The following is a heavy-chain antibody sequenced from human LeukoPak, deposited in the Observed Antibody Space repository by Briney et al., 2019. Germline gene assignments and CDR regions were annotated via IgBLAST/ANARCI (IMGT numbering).Heavy chain of an antibody. CDR3: ARAPSTYCSDTTCPPGY. J-gene: IGHJ4*02. CDR1: GFTLISYS. D-gene: IGHD2-2*01. V-gene: IGHV3-21*01. CDR2: ISSSSSYI. Sequence: GGSLRLSCAASGFTLISYSMNWVRQAPGKGLEWVSSISSSSSYIYYADSVKGRFTISRDNAKNSLYLQMNSLRAEDTAVYYCARAPSTYCSDTTCPPGYWGRGTLVTVSS.